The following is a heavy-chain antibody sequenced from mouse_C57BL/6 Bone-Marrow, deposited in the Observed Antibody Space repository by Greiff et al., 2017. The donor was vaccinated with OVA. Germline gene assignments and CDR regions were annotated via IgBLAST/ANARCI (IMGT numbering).Heavy chain of an antibody. V-gene: IGHV1-82*01. Sequence: VQLQQSGPELVKPGASVKISCKASGYAFSSSWMNWVKQRPGKGLEWIGRIYPGDGDTNYNAKFKGKATLTADKSSSAAYMQLSSLTSEDSAVYVCARSGYYAMDYWGQGTSVTVSS. D-gene: IGHD3-1*01. CDR1: GYAFSSSW. CDR3: ARSGYYAMDY. J-gene: IGHJ4*01. CDR2: IYPGDGDT.